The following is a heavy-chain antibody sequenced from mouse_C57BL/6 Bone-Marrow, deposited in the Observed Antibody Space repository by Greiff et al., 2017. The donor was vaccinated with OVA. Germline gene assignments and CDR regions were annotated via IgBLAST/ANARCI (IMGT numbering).Heavy chain of an antibody. J-gene: IGHJ4*01. D-gene: IGHD1-1*01. Sequence: QVQLQQPGAELVKPGASVKVSCKASGYTFTNYWMHWVKQRPGKGLEWIGRIHPSDSDTNYNQKFKGKATLTVDKSSSTAYMQLSSLTSEDSAVYYCAIGGSSSFCYAMDYWGQGTSVTVSS. CDR2: IHPSDSDT. CDR3: AIGGSSSFCYAMDY. CDR1: GYTFTNYW. V-gene: IGHV1-74*01.